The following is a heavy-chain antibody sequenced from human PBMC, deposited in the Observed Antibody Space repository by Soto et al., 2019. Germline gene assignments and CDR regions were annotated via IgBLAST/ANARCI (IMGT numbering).Heavy chain of an antibody. CDR2: IWYDGSNK. J-gene: IGHJ4*02. Sequence: QVQLVESGGGVVQPGRSLRLSCAASGFTFSSYGMHWVRQAPGKGLEWVAVIWYDGSNKYYADSVKGRLTISRDNSKNTLYLQMNSLRAEDTAVYYCARGGESGDLDYWGQGTLVTVSS. D-gene: IGHD3-10*01. CDR3: ARGGESGDLDY. CDR1: GFTFSSYG. V-gene: IGHV3-33*01.